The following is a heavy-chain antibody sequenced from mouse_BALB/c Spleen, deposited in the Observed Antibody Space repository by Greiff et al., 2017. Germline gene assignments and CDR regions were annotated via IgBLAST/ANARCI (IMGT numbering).Heavy chain of an antibody. V-gene: IGHV5-9-3*01. CDR1: GFTFSSYA. Sequence: DVKLVESGGGLVKPGGSLKLSCAASGFTFSSYAMSWVRQTPEKRLEWVATISSGGSYTYYPDSVKGRFTISRDNAKNTLYLQMSSLRSEDTAMYYCARLYDYSFAYWGQGTLVTVSA. D-gene: IGHD2-4*01. CDR3: ARLYDYSFAY. J-gene: IGHJ3*01. CDR2: ISSGGSYT.